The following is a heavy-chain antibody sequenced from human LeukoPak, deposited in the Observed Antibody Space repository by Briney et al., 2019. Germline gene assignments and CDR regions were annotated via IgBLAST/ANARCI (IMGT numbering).Heavy chain of an antibody. CDR1: GYTFTSYD. V-gene: IGHV1-8*01. J-gene: IGHJ4*02. CDR2: MNPNSGNT. D-gene: IGHD3-10*01. Sequence: ASVKVSCNASGYTFTSYDINWVRQATGQGLEWMGWMNPNSGNTGYAQKFQSRVTMTRNTSISTAYMELSSLRSEDTAVYYCARGPLYYGSGTPIYWGQGTLVTVSS. CDR3: ARGPLYYGSGTPIY.